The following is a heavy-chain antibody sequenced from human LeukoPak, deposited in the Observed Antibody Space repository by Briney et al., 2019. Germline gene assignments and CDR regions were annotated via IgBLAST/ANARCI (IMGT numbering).Heavy chain of an antibody. CDR2: IYTSGTT. CDR3: VLGRVVVGATMAFDI. D-gene: IGHD2-15*01. V-gene: IGHV4-61*02. Sequence: PSETLSLTCTVSGDSISSGYYYWSWIRQPAGKGLEWIGRIYTSGTTNYNPSLKSRVTISVATSKNQLSLKLSSVSAADTAVYYCVLGRVVVGATMAFDIWGQGTMVTVSS. CDR1: GDSISSGYYY. J-gene: IGHJ3*02.